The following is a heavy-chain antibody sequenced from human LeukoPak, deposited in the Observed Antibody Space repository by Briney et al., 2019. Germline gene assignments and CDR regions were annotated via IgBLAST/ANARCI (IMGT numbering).Heavy chain of an antibody. CDR2: INPNSGGT. V-gene: IGHV1-2*02. CDR1: GYTFTGYY. J-gene: IGHJ6*03. CDR3: AREGSGSPLFNYYYYMDV. D-gene: IGHD1-26*01. Sequence: ASVKVSCKASGYTFTGYYMHWVRQAPGQGLEWMGWINPNSGGTNYAQKFQGRVTMTRDTSISTAYMELSRLRSDDTAVYYCAREGSGSPLFNYYYYMDVWAKGTTVTVSS.